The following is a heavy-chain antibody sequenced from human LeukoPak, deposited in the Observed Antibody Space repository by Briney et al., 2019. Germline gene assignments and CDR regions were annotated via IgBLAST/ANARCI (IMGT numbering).Heavy chain of an antibody. CDR3: ARYKGGYFDY. V-gene: IGHV4-59*12. CDR1: GGSISSYY. D-gene: IGHD2-15*01. Sequence: PSETLSLTCTVSGGSISSYYWSWIRQPPGKGLEWIGYIYYSGSTNYNPSLKRRVTISVDTSKNQFSLKLSSVTAADTAVYYCARYKGGYFDYWGQGTLVTVSS. CDR2: IYYSGST. J-gene: IGHJ4*02.